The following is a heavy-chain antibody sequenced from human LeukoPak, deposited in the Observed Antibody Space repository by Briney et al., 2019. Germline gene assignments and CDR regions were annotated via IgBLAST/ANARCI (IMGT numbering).Heavy chain of an antibody. V-gene: IGHV4-30-4*01. Sequence: SQTLSLTCTVSGGSISSGDYYWSWIRQPPGKGLEWIGYIYYSGSTYYNPSLKSRVTISVDTSKNQFSLKLSSVTAADTAVYYCARDLRFTMVRGKSPREDYWGQGTLVTVSS. D-gene: IGHD3-10*01. J-gene: IGHJ4*02. CDR1: GGSISSGDYY. CDR3: ARDLRFTMVRGKSPREDY. CDR2: IYYSGST.